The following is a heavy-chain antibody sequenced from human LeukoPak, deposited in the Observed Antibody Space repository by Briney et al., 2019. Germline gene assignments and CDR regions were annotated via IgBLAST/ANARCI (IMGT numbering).Heavy chain of an antibody. J-gene: IGHJ4*02. Sequence: PSETLSLTCTVSGGSISSYYWSWIRQPPGKGLEWIGYIYYSGSTNYNPSLKSRVTISVDTSKNQFSLKLSSVTAADTAVYYCARAVGAPDYWGQGTLATVSS. CDR2: IYYSGST. V-gene: IGHV4-59*01. D-gene: IGHD1-26*01. CDR1: GGSISSYY. CDR3: ARAVGAPDY.